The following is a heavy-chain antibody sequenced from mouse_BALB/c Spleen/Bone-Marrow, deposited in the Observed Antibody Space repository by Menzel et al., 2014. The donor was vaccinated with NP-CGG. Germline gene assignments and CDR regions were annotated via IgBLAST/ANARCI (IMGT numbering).Heavy chain of an antibody. J-gene: IGHJ2*01. D-gene: IGHD1-1*01. CDR3: ARLGTTAVPDY. CDR2: NDPYSGGT. CDR1: GYAFTNYN. V-gene: IGHV1S135*01. Sequence: SGPELVKPGASVKVSCKASGYAFTNYNMYWVKRSHGKSLEWIGYNDPYSGGTNYNQKFKGKATLTVDKSSSTAYMHLNSLTSEDSAVYYCARLGTTAVPDYWGQGTTLTVSS.